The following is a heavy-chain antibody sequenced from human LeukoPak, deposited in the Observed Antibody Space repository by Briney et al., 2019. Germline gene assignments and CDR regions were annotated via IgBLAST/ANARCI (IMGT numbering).Heavy chain of an antibody. V-gene: IGHV1-69*13. CDR2: IIPIFAAT. J-gene: IGHJ6*03. CDR3: VADVDNYDHYYMAV. CDR1: GGIFSNLA. Sequence: SVKVSCKASGGIFSNLALSWVRQAPAQGLEWMGGIIPIFAATNYASKFQDRVTITADEFSSTVYMELSTLRSEDTAVYYCVADVDNYDHYYMAVWGKGTTVTVSS. D-gene: IGHD5-24*01.